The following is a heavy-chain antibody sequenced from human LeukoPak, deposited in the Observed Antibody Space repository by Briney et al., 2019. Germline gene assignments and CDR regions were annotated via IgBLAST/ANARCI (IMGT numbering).Heavy chain of an antibody. Sequence: PGGSLRLSCAASGFTFSSYAMHWVRQAPGKGLEWVAVISYDGSNKYYADSVKGRFTISRDNSKNTLYLQMNSLRAEDTAVYYCARVPYYYGSGRPPLYFDYWGQGTLVTVSS. CDR3: ARVPYYYGSGRPPLYFDY. D-gene: IGHD3-10*01. CDR2: ISYDGSNK. J-gene: IGHJ4*02. V-gene: IGHV3-30*14. CDR1: GFTFSSYA.